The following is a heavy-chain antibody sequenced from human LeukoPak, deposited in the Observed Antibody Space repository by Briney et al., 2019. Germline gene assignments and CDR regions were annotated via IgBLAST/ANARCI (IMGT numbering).Heavy chain of an antibody. CDR3: ARSPVACTFISRFDP. CDR2: IIPIFGTV. J-gene: IGHJ5*02. Sequence: GASVKVSCKASGGIFSSYAINWLRQAPGQGLEWMGGIIPIFGTVNYAQQFQGRVTITADEPTSTGYMELSSLRSEDTAVYYCARSPVACTFISRFDPWGQGTLVAVSS. V-gene: IGHV1-69*13. CDR1: GGIFSSYA. D-gene: IGHD6-19*01.